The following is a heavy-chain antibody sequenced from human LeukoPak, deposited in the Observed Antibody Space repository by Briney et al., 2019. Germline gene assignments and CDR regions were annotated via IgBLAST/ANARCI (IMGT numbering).Heavy chain of an antibody. J-gene: IGHJ6*03. CDR1: GGSISSYY. V-gene: IGHV4-59*01. CDR2: TNTSGDT. CDR3: ARDQRRYSYGYGYSYYYMDV. D-gene: IGHD5-18*01. Sequence: PSETLSLTCTVSGGSISSYYWSWIRQPPGKGLGGIGNTNTSGDTKYNPSLKSRVTISVDTSKNQFSLKLTSVTAADTAVYYCARDQRRYSYGYGYSYYYMDVWGKGTTVTVSS.